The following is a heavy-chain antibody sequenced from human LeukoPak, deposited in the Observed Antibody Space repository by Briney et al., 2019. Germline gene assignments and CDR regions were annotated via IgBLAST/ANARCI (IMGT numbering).Heavy chain of an antibody. V-gene: IGHV4-39*07. CDR1: GASISTSSYY. CDR3: AREDSGGYYDY. Sequence: SETLSLTCTVSGASISTSSYYWGWIRQPPGKGLEWIGSIFYGGSTYYNPSLKSRVTISGDTSKNQFSLKLRSVTAADTAVYYCAREDSGGYYDYWGQGTLVTVSS. J-gene: IGHJ4*02. D-gene: IGHD3-22*01. CDR2: IFYGGST.